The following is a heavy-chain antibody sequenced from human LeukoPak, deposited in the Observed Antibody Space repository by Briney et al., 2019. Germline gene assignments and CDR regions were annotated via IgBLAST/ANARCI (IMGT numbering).Heavy chain of an antibody. Sequence: ASVKVSCKASGYTFTSYGISWVRQAPGQGLEWMGWISAYNGNTDYAQKLQGRVTMTTDTSTNTAYMELRSLTSDDTAVYYCARARSGSYYPFDYWGQGTLVTVSS. CDR1: GYTFTSYG. CDR3: ARARSGSYYPFDY. CDR2: ISAYNGNT. V-gene: IGHV1-18*01. J-gene: IGHJ4*02. D-gene: IGHD1-26*01.